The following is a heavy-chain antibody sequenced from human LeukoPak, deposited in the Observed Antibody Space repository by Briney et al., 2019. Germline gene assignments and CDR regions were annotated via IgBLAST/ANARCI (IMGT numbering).Heavy chain of an antibody. Sequence: SETLSLTCTVSGGSISSYYWSWIRQPPGKGLEWIGYIYYSGSTNYNPSLKSRVTISVDTSKNQFSLKLSSVTAADTAVYYCARGGSSSWKTVNWFDPWGQGTLVTVSS. CDR2: IYYSGST. CDR3: ARGGSSSWKTVNWFDP. CDR1: GGSISSYY. D-gene: IGHD6-13*01. J-gene: IGHJ5*02. V-gene: IGHV4-59*01.